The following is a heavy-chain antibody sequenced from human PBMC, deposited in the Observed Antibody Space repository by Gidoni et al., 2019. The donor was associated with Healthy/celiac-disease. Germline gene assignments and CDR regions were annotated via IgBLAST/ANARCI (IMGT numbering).Heavy chain of an antibody. CDR3: AKDPIAAAGDYYYGMDV. J-gene: IGHJ6*02. CDR1: GFTFSSYA. D-gene: IGHD6-13*01. V-gene: IGHV3-23*01. Sequence: EVQLLESVGGLVQPGGSLSLSCAASGFTFSSYAMSWVPQAPGKGLEWVSAISGSGGSTYYADSVKGRFTISRDNSKNTLYLQMNSLRAEDTAVYYCAKDPIAAAGDYYYGMDVWGQGTTVTVSS. CDR2: ISGSGGST.